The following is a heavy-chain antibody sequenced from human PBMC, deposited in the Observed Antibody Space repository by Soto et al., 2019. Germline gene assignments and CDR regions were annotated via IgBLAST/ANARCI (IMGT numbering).Heavy chain of an antibody. D-gene: IGHD3-10*01. Sequence: SETLSLTCAVSGGSIGGVGYSWSWIRQPPGGGLEWIGYMYHSGTFLKSPSLKTRLTMSLDMSKNQFSLTLNSMTAADTAVYYCARAQFYSGSGNYNNLMFDAWGQGIQVTVS. J-gene: IGHJ5*02. CDR3: ARAQFYSGSGNYNNLMFDA. CDR2: MYHSGTF. V-gene: IGHV4-30-2*01. CDR1: GGSIGGVGYS.